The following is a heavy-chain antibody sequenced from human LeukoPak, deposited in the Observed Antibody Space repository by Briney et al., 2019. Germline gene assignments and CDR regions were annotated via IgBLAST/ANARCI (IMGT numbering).Heavy chain of an antibody. J-gene: IGHJ5*02. CDR2: VSSDGGTT. CDR3: AKEGAVAGSMWFDL. Sequence: PGGSLRLSCAASGFTFSSYGIHWVRQAPDKGLEWVAVVSSDGGTTYYADSVKGRFTISRDNSKNTVHVQVNSLRAEDTAVYYCAKEGAVAGSMWFDLWGQGALVIVSS. V-gene: IGHV3-30*18. D-gene: IGHD6-19*01. CDR1: GFTFSSYG.